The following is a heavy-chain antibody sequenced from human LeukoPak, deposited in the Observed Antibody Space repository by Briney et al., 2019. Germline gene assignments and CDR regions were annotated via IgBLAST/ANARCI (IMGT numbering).Heavy chain of an antibody. CDR2: IKQDGSEK. D-gene: IGHD2-2*01. Sequence: GGSLRLSCAACGFTFSSYWMSWDRQAPGKGLEWVANIKQDGSEKYYVDSVKGRFTISRDNAKNSLYLQMNSLRAEDTAVYYCARDFLCSSTSCNGYWGRGTQVTVSS. CDR1: GFTFSSYW. CDR3: ARDFLCSSTSCNGY. V-gene: IGHV3-7*03. J-gene: IGHJ4*02.